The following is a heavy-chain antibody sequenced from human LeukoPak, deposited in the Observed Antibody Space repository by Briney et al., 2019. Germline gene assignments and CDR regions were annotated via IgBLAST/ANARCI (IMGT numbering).Heavy chain of an antibody. V-gene: IGHV5-51*01. CDR3: ATRGRYTFIVY. CDR2: IYPADSDT. J-gene: IGHJ4*02. Sequence: GESLKISCKGSGYSFTTYWIGRVRQMPGKGLEWMGIIYPADSDTQYSQSYQGQVTISADKYTNTAYLQWNSLQASDTGIYYCATRGRYTFIVYWGQGTQVTVSS. CDR1: GYSFTTYW. D-gene: IGHD5-18*01.